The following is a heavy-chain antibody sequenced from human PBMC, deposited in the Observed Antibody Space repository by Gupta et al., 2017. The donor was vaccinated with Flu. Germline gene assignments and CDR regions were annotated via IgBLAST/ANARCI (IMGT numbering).Heavy chain of an antibody. CDR2: ISGSGGST. V-gene: IGHV3-23*01. Sequence: EVQLLESGGGLVQPGGSLRLSCAASGFTFSSYAMSWVRQAPGKGLEWVSAISGSGGSTYYADSVKGRFTISRDNSKNTLYLQMNSLRAEDTAVDYCAKRMADYDILTGSGGAFDIWGQGTMVTVSS. CDR1: GFTFSSYA. CDR3: AKRMADYDILTGSGGAFDI. D-gene: IGHD3-9*01. J-gene: IGHJ3*02.